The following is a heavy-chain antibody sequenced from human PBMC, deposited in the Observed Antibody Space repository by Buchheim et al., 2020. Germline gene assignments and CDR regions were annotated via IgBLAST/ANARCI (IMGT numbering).Heavy chain of an antibody. CDR2: IYYSGST. Sequence: QVQLQESGPGLMKPSQTLSLTCTVSGGSISSGGYYWSWIRQHPGKGLEWIGYIYYSGSTYYNPSLKSRVTISVDTSKNQFSLKLSSVTAADTAVYYCAGESGSDVLYYYYGMDVWGQGTT. V-gene: IGHV4-31*03. CDR1: GGSISSGGYY. J-gene: IGHJ6*02. D-gene: IGHD3-3*01. CDR3: AGESGSDVLYYYYGMDV.